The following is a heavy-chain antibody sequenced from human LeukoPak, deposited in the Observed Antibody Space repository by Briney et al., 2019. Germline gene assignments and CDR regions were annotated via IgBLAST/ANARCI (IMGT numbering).Heavy chain of an antibody. CDR1: GFAFNTYA. J-gene: IGHJ4*02. CDR3: ARGIFGSGSYPDF. V-gene: IGHV3-33*01. Sequence: PGTSLRLSCAASGFAFNTYAMHWVRQAPGKGLEWVTLIWHDGSHKFYIDSVRGRFTISRDNSKNTVYLQMNGLGAEDTAVYYCARGIFGSGSYPDFWGQGTLVTVSS. CDR2: IWHDGSHK. D-gene: IGHD3-10*01.